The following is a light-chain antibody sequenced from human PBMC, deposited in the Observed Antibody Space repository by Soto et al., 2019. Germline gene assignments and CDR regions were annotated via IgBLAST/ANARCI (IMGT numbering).Light chain of an antibody. Sequence: EIVLTQSPATLSLSPGERATLSCRASQSVTSLLGWYHQKPGQAPRLLIYDASSRATGIPDRFSGSGSGTDFTLTISRLEPEDFAVYYCQQYGSSLTFGGGTKVDI. V-gene: IGKV3-20*01. CDR1: QSVTSL. CDR2: DAS. J-gene: IGKJ4*01. CDR3: QQYGSSLT.